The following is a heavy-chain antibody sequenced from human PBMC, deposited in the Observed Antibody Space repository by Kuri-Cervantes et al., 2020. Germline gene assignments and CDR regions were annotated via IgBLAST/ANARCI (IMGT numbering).Heavy chain of an antibody. CDR2: IYHSGST. J-gene: IGHJ4*02. V-gene: IGHV4-59*04. Sequence: SETLSLTCTVSGGSISSYYWSWIRQPPGKGLEWIGYIYHSGSTYYNPSLKSRVTISVDRSKNQFSLKLSSVTAADTAVYYCARRSGWYGNFDYWGQGTLVTVSS. CDR1: GGSISSYY. D-gene: IGHD6-19*01. CDR3: ARRSGWYGNFDY.